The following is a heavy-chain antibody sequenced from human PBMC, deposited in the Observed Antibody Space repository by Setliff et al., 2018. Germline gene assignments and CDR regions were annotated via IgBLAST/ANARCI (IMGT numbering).Heavy chain of an antibody. Sequence: PSETLSLTCVVDGMSFSEHYWAWIRQSPGKGLEWIGEISHTGSTNYNPSLKSRVTISINPSKDQFTLKVISVTAADTAVYYCARVVPTARRGRLYYYYMDVWDKGATVTVSS. V-gene: IGHV4-34*01. CDR3: ARVVPTARRGRLYYYYMDV. J-gene: IGHJ6*03. D-gene: IGHD1-1*01. CDR1: GMSFSEHY. CDR2: ISHTGST.